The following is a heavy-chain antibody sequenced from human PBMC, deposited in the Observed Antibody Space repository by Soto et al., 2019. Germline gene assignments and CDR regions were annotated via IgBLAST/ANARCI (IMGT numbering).Heavy chain of an antibody. D-gene: IGHD3-3*01. CDR1: GGTFSSYA. J-gene: IGHJ4*02. CDR3: ARLDFWSGYSSYYFDY. Sequence: SVKVSCKASGGTFSSYAISWVRQAPGQGLEWMGGIIPIFGTANYAQKFQGRVTITADKSTSTAYMELSSLRSEDTAVYYCARLDFWSGYSSYYFDYWGQGTLVTSPQ. CDR2: IIPIFGTA. V-gene: IGHV1-69*06.